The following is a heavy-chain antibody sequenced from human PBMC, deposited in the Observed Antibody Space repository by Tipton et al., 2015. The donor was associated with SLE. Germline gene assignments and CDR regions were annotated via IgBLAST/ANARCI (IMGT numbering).Heavy chain of an antibody. J-gene: IGHJ4*02. CDR2: IYYSKSI. Sequence: TLSLTCTVSGGSISSHSWSWIRQPPGKGLEWIGNIYYSKSINYNPSLKSRVTISVDTSKNQFSLKLTSVTAADTAVYYCARYTRYNFDYWGQGTLVTVSS. D-gene: IGHD5-24*01. V-gene: IGHV4-59*11. CDR1: GGSISSHS. CDR3: ARYTRYNFDY.